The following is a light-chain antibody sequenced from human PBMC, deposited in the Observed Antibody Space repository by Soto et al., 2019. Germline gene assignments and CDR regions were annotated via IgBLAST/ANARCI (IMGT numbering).Light chain of an antibody. Sequence: EIVLTQSPATLSLSPGERATLSCRASQSVSSYLAWYQQKPGQAPRLLIYDASNSATGIPARFSGSGSGTYFTLTISSLEPEYFAVYYCKQRSNWPITFGQGTRLEIK. CDR1: QSVSSY. CDR2: DAS. CDR3: KQRSNWPIT. V-gene: IGKV3-11*01. J-gene: IGKJ5*01.